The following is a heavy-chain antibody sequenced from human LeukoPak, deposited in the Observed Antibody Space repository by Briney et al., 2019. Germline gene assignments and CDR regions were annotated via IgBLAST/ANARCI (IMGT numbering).Heavy chain of an antibody. CDR2: TSSSSYI. D-gene: IGHD3-22*01. CDR3: ARVDTMIVVVPDDAFDI. J-gene: IGHJ3*02. CDR1: GFTFSSYS. V-gene: IGHV3-21*01. Sequence: PGGSLRLSCAASGFTFSSYSMNWVRQAPGKGLEWVSSTSSSSYIYYADSVKGRFTISRDNAKNSLYLQMNSLRAEDTAVYYCARVDTMIVVVPDDAFDIWGQGTMVTVSS.